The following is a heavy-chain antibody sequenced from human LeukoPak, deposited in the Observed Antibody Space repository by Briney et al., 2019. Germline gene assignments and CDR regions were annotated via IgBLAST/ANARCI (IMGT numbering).Heavy chain of an antibody. V-gene: IGHV3-23*01. D-gene: IGHD1-26*01. Sequence: PGGSLRLSCAASGFTFSNFLMTWVRQAPGKGPEWVSAISGSGGDTYYADSVKGRFTISRDNSKNTLYLQMNSLRAEDTAVYYCAKKGATTGDSDYWGQGTLVTVSS. J-gene: IGHJ4*02. CDR3: AKKGATTGDSDY. CDR1: GFTFSNFL. CDR2: ISGSGGDT.